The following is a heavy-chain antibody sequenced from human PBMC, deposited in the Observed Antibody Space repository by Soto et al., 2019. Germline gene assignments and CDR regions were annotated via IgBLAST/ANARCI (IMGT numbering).Heavy chain of an antibody. J-gene: IGHJ6*02. Sequence: ASVKVSCKASGYTFSSYGISWVRQAPGQGLEWMGWISGYNGNTNFAQNLQGRVTLTTDTSTSTAYMELTSLRSNDTAIYYCAMVDVYVTPSPQDVWGQGTTVTVSS. D-gene: IGHD3-16*01. CDR2: ISGYNGNT. V-gene: IGHV1-18*01. CDR3: AMVDVYVTPSPQDV. CDR1: GYTFSSYG.